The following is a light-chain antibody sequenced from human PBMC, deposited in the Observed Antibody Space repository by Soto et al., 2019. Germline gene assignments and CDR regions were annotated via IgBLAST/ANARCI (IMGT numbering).Light chain of an antibody. Sequence: DIQMTQSPSTLAASVGDRVTIACRASQNIDHWLAWYQLKPGKAPKFLIYDASILESGVPSRFSGSGSGTEFTLTISSLQPDDSATYYCQRYNSNSRTFGQGTRVELK. V-gene: IGKV1-5*01. J-gene: IGKJ1*01. CDR2: DAS. CDR1: QNIDHW. CDR3: QRYNSNSRT.